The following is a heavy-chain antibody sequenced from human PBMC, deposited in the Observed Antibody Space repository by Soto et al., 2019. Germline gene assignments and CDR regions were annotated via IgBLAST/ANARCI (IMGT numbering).Heavy chain of an antibody. CDR1: GFTFDDYA. V-gene: IGHV3-9*01. D-gene: IGHD3-3*01. CDR2: INWNSDSV. J-gene: IGHJ3*02. Sequence: EVQLVESGGGLVQPGRSLRLSCAASGFTFDDYAMHWVRQAPGKGLKWVSGINWNSDSVGYADSVKGRFTISSDHPKKSLYLQMNRLRAEDTALYFCTKGSVGAGSDAFDIWGQGTMVTVSS. CDR3: TKGSVGAGSDAFDI.